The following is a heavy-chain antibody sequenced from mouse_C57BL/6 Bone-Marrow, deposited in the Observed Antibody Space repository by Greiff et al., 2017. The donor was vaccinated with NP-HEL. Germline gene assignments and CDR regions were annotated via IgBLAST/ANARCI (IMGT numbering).Heavy chain of an antibody. CDR1: GYAFTNYL. D-gene: IGHD2-4*01. J-gene: IGHJ3*01. CDR3: AIGGIYYDYAWFAY. CDR2: INPGGGGT. Sequence: VQLQQSGAELVRPGTSVKVSCKASGYAFTNYLIEWVKQRPGQGLEWIGVINPGGGGTNYNEKFKGKATLTADKSSSTAYMQLSSLTSEDSAVYFCAIGGIYYDYAWFAYWGQGTLVTVSA. V-gene: IGHV1-54*01.